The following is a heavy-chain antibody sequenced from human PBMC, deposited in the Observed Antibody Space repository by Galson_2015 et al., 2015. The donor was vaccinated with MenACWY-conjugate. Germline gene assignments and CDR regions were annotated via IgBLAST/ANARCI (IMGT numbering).Heavy chain of an antibody. D-gene: IGHD2-21*02. CDR3: ARGSKTYPAYCGGYCYH. Sequence: SLRLSCAASGFSFNAYSMNWVRQAPGKGLEWVSWIGTKDTEMQYMDSVKGRFSISRDNAKNSLYLEMNSLRDEDTAVYYCARGSKTYPAYCGGYCYHWGRGTLVTVSS. J-gene: IGHJ5*02. CDR2: IGTKDTEM. CDR1: GFSFNAYS. V-gene: IGHV3-48*02.